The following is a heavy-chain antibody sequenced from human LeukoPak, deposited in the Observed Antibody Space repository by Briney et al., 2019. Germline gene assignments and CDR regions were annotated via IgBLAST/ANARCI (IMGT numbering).Heavy chain of an antibody. CDR1: GYTSTSYD. CDR2: MNPNSGNT. V-gene: IGHV1-8*03. Sequence: ASVKVSCKASGYTSTSYDINWVRQATGQGLEWMGWMNPNSGNTGYAQKFQGRVTITRNTSISTAYMELSSLRSEDTAVYYCARLSLLLPDAFDIWGQGTMVTVSS. J-gene: IGHJ3*02. D-gene: IGHD1-26*01. CDR3: ARLSLLLPDAFDI.